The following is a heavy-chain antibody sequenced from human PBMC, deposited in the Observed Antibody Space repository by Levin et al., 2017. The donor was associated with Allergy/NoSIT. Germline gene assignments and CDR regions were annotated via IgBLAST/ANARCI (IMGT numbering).Heavy chain of an antibody. Sequence: SETLSLTCAVSGGSISSGGYSWSWIRQPPGKGLEWIGNIYLSGSTNDNPSLKSRVTMSVDRSTNQLSLKLSYVTAADTAVYYCARVAGYSYGYYFDYWGPGTLVTVSS. D-gene: IGHD5-18*01. CDR3: ARVAGYSYGYYFDY. V-gene: IGHV4-30-2*01. CDR2: IYLSGST. J-gene: IGHJ4*02. CDR1: GGSISSGGYS.